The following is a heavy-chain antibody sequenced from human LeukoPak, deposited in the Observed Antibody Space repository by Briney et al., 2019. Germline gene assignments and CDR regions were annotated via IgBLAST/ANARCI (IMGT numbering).Heavy chain of an antibody. Sequence: GGSLRLSCVASGFTFSNYAMTWVRQVPGKGLEWVSSISASGGSTYGADSVKGRFTISRDNSKNMMYLQMNSLRAEDTAVYYCAKSLAYGSGDYYHYGMDVWGQGTTVTVSS. J-gene: IGHJ6*02. CDR2: ISASGGST. CDR3: AKSLAYGSGDYYHYGMDV. V-gene: IGHV3-23*01. CDR1: GFTFSNYA. D-gene: IGHD3-10*01.